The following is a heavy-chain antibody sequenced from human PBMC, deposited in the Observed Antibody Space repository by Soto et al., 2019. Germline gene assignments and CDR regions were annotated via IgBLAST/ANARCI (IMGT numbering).Heavy chain of an antibody. CDR1: GFTFSSYA. CDR2: ISGSGGST. D-gene: IGHD2-8*01. Sequence: GGSLRLSCAASGFTFSSYAMSWVRQAPGKGLEWVSAISGSGGSTYYADSVKGRFTISRDNSKNTLYLQMNSLRAEDTAVYYCGGYCTNGVCYKDAFAIWGQGTMVTVSS. CDR3: GGYCTNGVCYKDAFAI. J-gene: IGHJ3*02. V-gene: IGHV3-23*01.